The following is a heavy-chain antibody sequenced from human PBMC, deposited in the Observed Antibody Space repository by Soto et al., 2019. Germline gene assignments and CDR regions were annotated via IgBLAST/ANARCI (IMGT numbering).Heavy chain of an antibody. D-gene: IGHD3-9*01. CDR3: ARGLRYFDWSFFDY. CDR2: INPSGGST. J-gene: IGHJ4*02. CDR1: GYTFTSYY. V-gene: IGHV1-46*03. Sequence: QVQLVQSGAEVKKPGASVKVSCKASGYTFTSYYIHWVRQAPGHGLEWMGIINPSGGSTSYAQKFQGRVTMTWDTSTRTVYMELSSLRSEDTAVYFCARGLRYFDWSFFDYWGQGTLVTVSS.